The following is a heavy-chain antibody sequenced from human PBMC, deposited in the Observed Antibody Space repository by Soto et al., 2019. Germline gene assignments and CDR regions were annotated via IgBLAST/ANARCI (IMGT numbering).Heavy chain of an antibody. V-gene: IGHV3-23*01. CDR2: ISGSGGST. Sequence: PGGSLRLSCAASGFTFSSYAMSWVRQAPGKGLEWVSAISGSGGSTYYADSVKGRFTISRDNSKNTLYLQMNSLRAEDTAVYYCANGAVRGVIITLRAFDIWGQGTMVTVSS. CDR3: ANGAVRGVIITLRAFDI. D-gene: IGHD3-10*01. J-gene: IGHJ3*02. CDR1: GFTFSSYA.